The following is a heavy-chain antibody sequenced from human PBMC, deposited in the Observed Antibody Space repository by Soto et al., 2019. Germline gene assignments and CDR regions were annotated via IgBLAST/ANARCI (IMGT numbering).Heavy chain of an antibody. Sequence: GGSLRLSCAASGFTVSSNYMSWVRQAPGRGLEWVSVIYSGGSTYYADSVKGRFTISRDNSKNTLYLQMNSLRAEDTAVYYCASVLSTVVYYYYYYGMDVWGQGTTVTVSS. CDR2: IYSGGST. V-gene: IGHV3-53*01. CDR3: ASVLSTVVYYYYYYGMDV. D-gene: IGHD4-17*01. J-gene: IGHJ6*02. CDR1: GFTVSSNY.